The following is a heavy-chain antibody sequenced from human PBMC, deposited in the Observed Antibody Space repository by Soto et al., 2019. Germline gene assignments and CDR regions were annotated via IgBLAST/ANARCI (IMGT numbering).Heavy chain of an antibody. D-gene: IGHD6-13*01. CDR1: GGSFSGYY. Sequence: QVQLQQWGAGLLKPSETLSLTCAVYGGSFSGYYWSWIRQPPGKGLEWIGETNHSGSTNYNPSLKSRVTISVDTSKNQFSLKLSSVTAADTAVYYCARAYSIAAAGTRYYYGMDVWGQGTTVTVSS. CDR2: TNHSGST. V-gene: IGHV4-34*01. CDR3: ARAYSIAAAGTRYYYGMDV. J-gene: IGHJ6*02.